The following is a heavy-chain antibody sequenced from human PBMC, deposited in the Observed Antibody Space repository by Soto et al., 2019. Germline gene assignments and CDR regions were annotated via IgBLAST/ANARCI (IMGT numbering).Heavy chain of an antibody. CDR3: ARSCSGGSCYLHNWNDRYYYYGMDV. Sequence: QVQLVQSGAEVKKPGSSVKVSCKASGGTFSSYAISWVRQAPGQGLEWMGGIIPIFGTANYAQKFQGRVTITADESTSTAYMELSSLRSEDTAVYYCARSCSGGSCYLHNWNDRYYYYGMDVWGQGTTVTVSS. CDR1: GGTFSSYA. V-gene: IGHV1-69*01. D-gene: IGHD2-15*01. J-gene: IGHJ6*02. CDR2: IIPIFGTA.